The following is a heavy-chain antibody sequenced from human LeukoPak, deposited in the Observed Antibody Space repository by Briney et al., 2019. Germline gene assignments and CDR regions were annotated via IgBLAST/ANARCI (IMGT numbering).Heavy chain of an antibody. J-gene: IGHJ4*02. V-gene: IGHV3-23*01. CDR1: GFPFSTYA. CDR2: IRGTGGDT. Sequence: PGGSLRLSCAASGFPFSTYAMNWVSLAPGKGLEWVSSIRGTGGDTYYADSVKGRFIISRDNSKNTLYLQLNSLRTEDTAVYYCAKFRWFDSFVYGGQGPLVTVSS. CDR3: AKFRWFDSFVY. D-gene: IGHD3-10*01.